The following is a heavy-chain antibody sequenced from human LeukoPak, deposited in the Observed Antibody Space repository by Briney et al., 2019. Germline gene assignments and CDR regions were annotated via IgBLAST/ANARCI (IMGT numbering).Heavy chain of an antibody. J-gene: IGHJ4*02. CDR3: ARVRRDYYDSSGYSDY. D-gene: IGHD3-22*01. CDR1: GFTFSSYS. CDR2: ISSSSSTI. Sequence: GGSLRLSCAASGFTFSSYSMNWVRQAPGKGLEWVSYISSSSSTIYYADSVKGRFTISRDNAKNSLYLQMNSLRAEDTAVYYCARVRRDYYDSSGYSDYWGQGTLVTVSS. V-gene: IGHV3-48*04.